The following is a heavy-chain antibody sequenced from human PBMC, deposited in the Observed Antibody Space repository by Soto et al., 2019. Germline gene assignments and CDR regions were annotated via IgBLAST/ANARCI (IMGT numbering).Heavy chain of an antibody. V-gene: IGHV3-7*01. J-gene: IGHJ6*03. D-gene: IGHD5-12*01. CDR2: IKQDGSEK. CDR1: GFTFSSYW. CDR3: ARGTAYSGYDGSYYYYYYMDV. Sequence: GGSLRLSCAASGFTFSSYWMSWVRQAPGKGLEWVANIKQDGSEKYYVDSVKGRFTISRDNAKKSLYLQMNSLRAEDTAVYYCARGTAYSGYDGSYYYYYYMDVWGKAPTVTVSS.